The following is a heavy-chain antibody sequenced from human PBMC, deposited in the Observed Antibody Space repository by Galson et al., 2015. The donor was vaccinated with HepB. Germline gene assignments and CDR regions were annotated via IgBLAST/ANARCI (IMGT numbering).Heavy chain of an antibody. CDR3: ARSPRGSYYQVDC. V-gene: IGHV1-69*01. CDR2: IIPIFGTA. CDR1: GGTFSSYA. Sequence: SCKASGGTFSSYAISWVRQAPGQGLEWMGGIIPIFGTANYAQKFQGGVTITADESTSTAYMELSSLRSEDTAVYYCARSPRGSYYQVDCWGQGTLVTVSS. J-gene: IGHJ4*02. D-gene: IGHD1-26*01.